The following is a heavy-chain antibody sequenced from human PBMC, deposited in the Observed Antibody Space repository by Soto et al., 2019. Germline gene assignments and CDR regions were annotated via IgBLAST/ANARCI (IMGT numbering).Heavy chain of an antibody. CDR3: AKDSGYNYGYFRWFDP. J-gene: IGHJ5*02. V-gene: IGHV4-39*07. Sequence: SETLSLTCTVSGGSISSYYWGWIRQPPGKGLEWIGSIYYSGSTYYNPSLKSRVTISVDTSKNQFSLKLSSVTAADTAVYYCAKDSGYNYGYFRWFDPWGQGTLVTVSS. CDR1: GGSISSYY. D-gene: IGHD5-18*01. CDR2: IYYSGST.